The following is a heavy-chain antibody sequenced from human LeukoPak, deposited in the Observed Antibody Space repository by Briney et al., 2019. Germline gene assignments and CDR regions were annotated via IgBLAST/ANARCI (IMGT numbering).Heavy chain of an antibody. CDR1: GGSFSGYY. D-gene: IGHD3-22*01. J-gene: IGHJ4*02. CDR3: AREAMYYYDSSGPESFFDY. CDR2: IYYSGST. Sequence: SETLSLTCAVYGGSFSGYYWSWIRQHPGKGLEWIGYIYYSGSTYYNPSLKSRVTISVDTSKNQFSLKLSSVTAADTAVYYCAREAMYYYDSSGPESFFDYWGQGTLVTVSS. V-gene: IGHV4-31*11.